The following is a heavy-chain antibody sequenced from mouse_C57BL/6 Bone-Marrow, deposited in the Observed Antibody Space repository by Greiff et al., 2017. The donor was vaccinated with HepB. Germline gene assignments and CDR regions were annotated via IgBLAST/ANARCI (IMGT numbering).Heavy chain of an antibody. V-gene: IGHV5-2*01. CDR1: EYEFPSHD. CDR3: AGFYYGSSLLAWFAY. D-gene: IGHD1-1*01. CDR2: INSDGGST. Sequence: EVKVVESGGGLVQPGESLKLSCESNEYEFPSHDMSWVRKTPEKRLELVAAINSDGGSTYYPDTMARRFIISRDNTKKTLYLQMSSLRSEDTALYYCAGFYYGSSLLAWFAYWGQGTLVTVSA. J-gene: IGHJ3*01.